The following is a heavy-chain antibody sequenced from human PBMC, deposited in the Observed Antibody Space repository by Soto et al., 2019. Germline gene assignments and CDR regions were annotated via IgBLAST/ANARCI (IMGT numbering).Heavy chain of an antibody. CDR3: ARENTVATISGGFDY. J-gene: IGHJ4*02. CDR1: GFNFSNYW. CDR2: IKEDGSEK. V-gene: IGHV3-7*01. Sequence: GSLRLSCAASGFNFSNYWLSWVRQAPGMGLEWVANIKEDGSEKYHVDSVKGRFTISRDNAKNSLYLQMNSLRAEDTAVYYCARENTVATISGGFDYWGQGTPVTVSS. D-gene: IGHD5-12*01.